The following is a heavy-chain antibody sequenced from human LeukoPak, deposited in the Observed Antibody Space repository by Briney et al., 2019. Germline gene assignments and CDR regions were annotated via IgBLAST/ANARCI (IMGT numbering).Heavy chain of an antibody. J-gene: IGHJ4*02. V-gene: IGHV3-23*01. CDR2: ISGSGDST. D-gene: IGHD3-10*01. Sequence: GGSLRLSCAASGFTLSSYAMSWVRQAPGKGLEWVSIISGSGDSTYYADSVKGRFTISRDTSKNTLYLQMNSLRPEDTAVYSCAKCGSGSFYTPFDYWGQGTLVTVSS. CDR1: GFTLSSYA. CDR3: AKCGSGSFYTPFDY.